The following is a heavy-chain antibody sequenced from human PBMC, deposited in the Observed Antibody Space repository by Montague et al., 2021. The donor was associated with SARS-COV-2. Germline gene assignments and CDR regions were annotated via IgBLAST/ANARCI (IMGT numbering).Heavy chain of an antibody. Sequence: SLRLSCAASGFTFSYYAMHWVRQTPGKGLLWVAVISNDGTKKYHADTVKGRFTISRDNSKNTLYLQMNSLRAEDTAVYYCARGGYYDTSGYYLDYWGQGTLVTVSS. D-gene: IGHD3-22*01. CDR3: ARGGYYDTSGYYLDY. V-gene: IGHV3-30-3*01. CDR2: ISNDGTKK. J-gene: IGHJ4*02. CDR1: GFTFSYYA.